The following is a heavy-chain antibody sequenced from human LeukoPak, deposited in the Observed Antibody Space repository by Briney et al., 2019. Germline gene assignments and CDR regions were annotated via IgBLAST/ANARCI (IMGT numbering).Heavy chain of an antibody. Sequence: PGGSLRLSCAASGFTFSSYDMHWVRQATGKGLEWVSAIGTAGDTYYPGSVKGRFTISRENAKNSLYLQMNSLRAGDTAVYHCARSKYSYGAFDIWGQGTMVTVSS. D-gene: IGHD5-18*01. V-gene: IGHV3-13*01. CDR1: GFTFSSYD. CDR3: ARSKYSYGAFDI. J-gene: IGHJ3*02. CDR2: IGTAGDT.